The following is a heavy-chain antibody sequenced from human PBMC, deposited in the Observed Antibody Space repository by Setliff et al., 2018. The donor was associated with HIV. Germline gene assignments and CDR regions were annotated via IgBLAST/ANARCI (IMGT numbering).Heavy chain of an antibody. J-gene: IGHJ6*03. CDR2: IFPGDSET. Sequence: GESLKISCKDSGYSFPNDWIGWVLQMPGKGLEWVAIIFPGDSETRYSPSFEGQVTISADRSINTVYLQWSSLRASDTAIYYCTRHPLRPGIAGYFYFVDVWGTGTTVTVSS. V-gene: IGHV5-51*01. D-gene: IGHD3-9*01. CDR3: TRHPLRPGIAGYFYFVDV. CDR1: GYSFPNDW.